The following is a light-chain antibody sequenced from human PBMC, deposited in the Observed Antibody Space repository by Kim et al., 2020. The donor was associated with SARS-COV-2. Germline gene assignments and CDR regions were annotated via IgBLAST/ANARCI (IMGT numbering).Light chain of an antibody. CDR1: RIVTSNF. CDR2: GAS. J-gene: IGKJ5*01. Sequence: DTVLTQSPSTLSLSPGERATLSCRASRIVTSNFLAWYQQRPGQAPRLLIYGASSRATGIPDRVSDSGSGTDFTLTINRLDPEDFGVYYCHQYGSLPITFGQGTRLEIK. V-gene: IGKV3-20*01. CDR3: HQYGSLPIT.